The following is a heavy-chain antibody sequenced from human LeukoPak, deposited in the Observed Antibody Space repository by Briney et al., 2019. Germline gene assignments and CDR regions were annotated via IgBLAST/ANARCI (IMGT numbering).Heavy chain of an antibody. D-gene: IGHD3-22*01. V-gene: IGHV1-18*01. CDR3: ASLKNYYDSSGYLVTDAFDI. CDR2: ISAYNGNT. CDR1: GYTFTSYG. Sequence: ASVKVSCKASGYTFTSYGISWVRQAPGQGLEWMGWISAYNGNTNSAQKLQGRVTMTTDTSTSTAYMELRSLKSDDTAVYYCASLKNYYDSSGYLVTDAFDIWGQGTMVTVSS. J-gene: IGHJ3*02.